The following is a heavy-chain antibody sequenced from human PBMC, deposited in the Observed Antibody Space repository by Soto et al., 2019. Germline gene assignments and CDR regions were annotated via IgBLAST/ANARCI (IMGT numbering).Heavy chain of an antibody. CDR3: ARGPRRIAAAGTTAAYNWFDP. V-gene: IGHV1-24*01. Sequence: AASVKVSCKVSGYTLTELSMHWVRQAPGKGLEWMGGFDPEDGETIYAQKFQGRVTMTEDTSTDTAYMELSSLRSEDTAVYYCARGPRRIAAAGTTAAYNWFDPWGQGTLVTVSS. J-gene: IGHJ5*02. CDR2: FDPEDGET. CDR1: GYTLTELS. D-gene: IGHD6-13*01.